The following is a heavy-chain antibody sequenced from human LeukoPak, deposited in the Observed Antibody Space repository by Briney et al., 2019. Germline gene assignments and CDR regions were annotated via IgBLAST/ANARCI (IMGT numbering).Heavy chain of an antibody. J-gene: IGHJ4*02. CDR1: GASISTYY. CDR2: IYFSGTT. V-gene: IGHV4-59*08. Sequence: SETLSLTCTVSGASISTYYWSWIRQPPGKRLEWIGYIYFSGTTNYNPPLKSRVTISVDTSKNQFSLSLSSVTAADTAVYYCARHGPLYDIWSAQFYFDYWGQGTLVTVSS. CDR3: ARHGPLYDIWSAQFYFDY. D-gene: IGHD3-3*01.